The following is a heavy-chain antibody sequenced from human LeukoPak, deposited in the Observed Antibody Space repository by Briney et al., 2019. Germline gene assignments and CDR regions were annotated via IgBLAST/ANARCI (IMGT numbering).Heavy chain of an antibody. D-gene: IGHD6-13*01. V-gene: IGHV3-23*01. Sequence: PGGSLRLSCAASGFIFSSYGVRWVRQTPGKGLEWVSGITGGGGFTDYADSVKGRFIISRDNSKNTLYLQMNSLRAEDTAVYYCASSQYKGAAGVPDIDYWGQGTLVTVSS. CDR2: ITGGGGFT. J-gene: IGHJ4*02. CDR1: GFIFSSYG. CDR3: ASSQYKGAAGVPDIDY.